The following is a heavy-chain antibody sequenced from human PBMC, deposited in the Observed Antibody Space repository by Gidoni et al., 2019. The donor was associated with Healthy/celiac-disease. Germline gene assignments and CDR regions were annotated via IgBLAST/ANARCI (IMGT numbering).Heavy chain of an antibody. V-gene: IGHV3-49*05. Sequence: EVQLVESGGGLVKPGRSLRLSCTASGFTFGDYAMSWFRQAPGKGLEWVGFIRSKAYGGTTEYASSVKGRFTISRDDSKSTAYLQINSLKTEDTAVYYCTRDRPSVAGDSSGYYYPPSYWGQGTLVTVSS. D-gene: IGHD3-22*01. J-gene: IGHJ4*02. CDR1: GFTFGDYA. CDR2: IRSKAYGGTT. CDR3: TRDRPSVAGDSSGYYYPPSY.